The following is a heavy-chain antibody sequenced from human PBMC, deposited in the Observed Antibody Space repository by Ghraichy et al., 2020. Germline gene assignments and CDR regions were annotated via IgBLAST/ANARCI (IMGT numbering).Heavy chain of an antibody. CDR1: GGSISSYY. J-gene: IGHJ5*02. D-gene: IGHD6-13*01. CDR2: IQYPGST. Sequence: SETLSLTCTVSGGSISSYYWSWIRQPPGKGLEWIGYIQYPGSTTYSPSLKSRVTISLDTFKNQFSLKVNSVTAADTAVYYCARLSAAAFDPWGQGILVTVSS. CDR3: ARLSAAAFDP. V-gene: IGHV4-59*01.